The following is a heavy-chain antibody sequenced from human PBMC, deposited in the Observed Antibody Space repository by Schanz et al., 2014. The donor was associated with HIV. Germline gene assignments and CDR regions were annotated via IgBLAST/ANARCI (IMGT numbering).Heavy chain of an antibody. CDR1: GFTFSSYA. D-gene: IGHD3-10*01. CDR2: IKSKAYGGTP. CDR3: TRVITRWFGEARHASDV. J-gene: IGHJ6*02. V-gene: IGHV3-49*04. Sequence: VQLVESGGGLVQPGGSLRLSCAASGFTFSSYAMSWVRQAPGKGLEGVGLIKSKAYGGTPEYAASVKGRFTISRDDSKSIAYLQLNSLRVEDTAIYYCTRVITRWFGEARHASDVWGQGTTVIVSS.